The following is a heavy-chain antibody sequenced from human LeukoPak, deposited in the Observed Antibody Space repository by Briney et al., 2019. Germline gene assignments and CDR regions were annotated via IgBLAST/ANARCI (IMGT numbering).Heavy chain of an antibody. CDR3: ARGGYCSSTSCYTYPLDY. Sequence: GGSLRLSCAASGFTVSSNYMSWVRQAPGKGLEWVSVIYSGGSTYYADSVKGRLTISRDNSKNTLYLQMNSLRAEDTAVYYCARGGYCSSTSCYTYPLDYWGQGTLVTVSS. CDR1: GFTVSSNY. CDR2: IYSGGST. D-gene: IGHD2-2*02. J-gene: IGHJ4*02. V-gene: IGHV3-66*02.